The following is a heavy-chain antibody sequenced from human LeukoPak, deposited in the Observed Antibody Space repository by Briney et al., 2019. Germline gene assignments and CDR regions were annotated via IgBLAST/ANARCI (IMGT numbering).Heavy chain of an antibody. Sequence: PGGSLRLSCAASGFTFSAYYMSWIRQPPGKGLEWVSAISGSGGSTYYADSVKGRFTITRDNSKDTLYLQMNSLRAEDTAVYYCARDPDIAIAGPSYFDYWGQGTLVTVSS. CDR1: GFTFSAYY. CDR3: ARDPDIAIAGPSYFDY. D-gene: IGHD6-13*01. V-gene: IGHV3-23*01. CDR2: ISGSGGST. J-gene: IGHJ4*02.